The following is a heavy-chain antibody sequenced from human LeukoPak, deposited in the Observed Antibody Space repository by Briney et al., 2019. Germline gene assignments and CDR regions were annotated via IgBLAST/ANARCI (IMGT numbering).Heavy chain of an antibody. CDR2: IIPIFGTA. J-gene: IGHJ5*02. V-gene: IGHV1-69*05. CDR1: GGTFSSYD. CDR3: ASSTYSSGWYLKDNWFDP. D-gene: IGHD6-19*01. Sequence: SVKVSCKASGGTFSSYDISWVRQAPGQGLEWMGGIIPIFGTANYAQKFQGRVTITTDESTSTAYMELSSLRSEDTAVYYCASSTYSSGWYLKDNWFDPWGQGTLVTVSS.